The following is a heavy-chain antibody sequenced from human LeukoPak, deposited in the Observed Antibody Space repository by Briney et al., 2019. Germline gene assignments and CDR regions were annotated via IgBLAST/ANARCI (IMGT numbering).Heavy chain of an antibody. V-gene: IGHV3-23*01. CDR3: AKDPNGDYIGAFDN. CDR1: GLTFSNYA. CDR2: IVGSSRTK. J-gene: IGHJ3*02. Sequence: GGSLRLSCAASGLTFSNYAMTWVRQAPGKGLEWVSSIVGSSRTKNYADSVKGRFTISGDNSKNTLYLQMNSLRAEDTAIYYCAKDPNGDYIGAFDNWGQGTMVTVSS. D-gene: IGHD4-17*01.